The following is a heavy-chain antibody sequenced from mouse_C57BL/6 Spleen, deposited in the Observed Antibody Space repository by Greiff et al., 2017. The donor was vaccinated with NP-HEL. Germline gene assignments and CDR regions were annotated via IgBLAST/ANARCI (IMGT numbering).Heavy chain of an antibody. CDR3: ARPVVAPSWYFDV. Sequence: QVQLKQSGAELVRPGASVKLSCKASGYTFTDYYINWVKQRPGQGLEWIARIYPGSGNTYYNEKFKGKATLTAEKSSSTAYMQLSSLTSADSAVYFCARPVVAPSWYFDVWGTGTTVTVSS. V-gene: IGHV1-76*01. CDR1: GYTFTDYY. J-gene: IGHJ1*03. D-gene: IGHD1-1*01. CDR2: IYPGSGNT.